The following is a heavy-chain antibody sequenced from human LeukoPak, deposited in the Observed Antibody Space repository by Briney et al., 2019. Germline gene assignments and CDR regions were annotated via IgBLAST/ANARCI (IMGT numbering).Heavy chain of an antibody. CDR1: GGSVSSGSYY. D-gene: IGHD6-13*01. CDR3: ARDAVEGYSSLAGRGIDY. Sequence: SETLSLTCTVSGGSVSSGSYYWSWIRQPPGKGLEWIGYIYYSGSTNYNPSLKSRVTISVDTSKNQFSLKLSSVTAADTAVYYCARDAVEGYSSLAGRGIDYWGQGTLVTVSS. J-gene: IGHJ4*02. V-gene: IGHV4-61*01. CDR2: IYYSGST.